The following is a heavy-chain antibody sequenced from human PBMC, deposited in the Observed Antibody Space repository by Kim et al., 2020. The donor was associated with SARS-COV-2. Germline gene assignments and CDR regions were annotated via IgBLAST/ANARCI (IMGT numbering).Heavy chain of an antibody. Sequence: GGSLRLSCAASGFTFDDYTMHWVRQAPGKGLEWVSLISWDGGSTYYADSVKGRFTISRDNSKNSLYLQMNSLRTEDTALYYCAKGGGIVGATGFDYWGQGTLVTVSS. CDR3: AKGGGIVGATGFDY. CDR2: ISWDGGST. D-gene: IGHD1-26*01. V-gene: IGHV3-43*01. J-gene: IGHJ4*02. CDR1: GFTFDDYT.